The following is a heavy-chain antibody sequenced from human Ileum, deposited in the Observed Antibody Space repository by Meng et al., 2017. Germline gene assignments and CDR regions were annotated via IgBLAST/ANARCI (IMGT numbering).Heavy chain of an antibody. CDR3: ASDY. J-gene: IGHJ4*02. CDR1: GFTFSSYS. Sequence: VQLVESGGGLVKPGWSLRLSCAASGFTFSSYSMNWVRQAPGKGLEWVSSISSTSGYIYYADSVKGRFTISRDNAKNSLYLQMNSLRAEDTAVYYCASDYWGQGTLVTVSS. CDR2: ISSTSGYI. V-gene: IGHV3-21*01.